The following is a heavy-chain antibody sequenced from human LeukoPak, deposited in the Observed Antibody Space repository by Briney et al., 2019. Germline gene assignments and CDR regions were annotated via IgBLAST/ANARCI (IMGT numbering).Heavy chain of an antibody. CDR2: IYNSGST. CDR3: ARHVSGGYFDY. D-gene: IGHD2-15*01. Sequence: PSETLSLTCTVSGXSIISYSSSTYYWSWIRQPPGKGLEWIAYIYNSGSTHYNPSLKSRVTISVDTSKKQFSLNLSSVTAADTAVYYCARHVSGGYFDYWGQGVLVTVSS. V-gene: IGHV4-59*08. CDR1: GXSIISYSSSTYY. J-gene: IGHJ4*02.